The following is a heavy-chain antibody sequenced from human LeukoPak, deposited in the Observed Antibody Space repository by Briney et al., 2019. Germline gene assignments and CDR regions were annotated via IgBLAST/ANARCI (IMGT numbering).Heavy chain of an antibody. J-gene: IGHJ4*02. D-gene: IGHD2-2*01. CDR1: AGSISSSSYY. Sequence: SQTLSLTCTVAAGSISSSSYYWGWIRQPPGKGLEWSGSIYYSGRTYYNPSLKSRVTISVDTSKNQFSLKLSSVTAADTAVYYCARPQGYQLLDFEYWGQGTLVTVSS. CDR2: IYYSGRT. V-gene: IGHV4-39*01. CDR3: ARPQGYQLLDFEY.